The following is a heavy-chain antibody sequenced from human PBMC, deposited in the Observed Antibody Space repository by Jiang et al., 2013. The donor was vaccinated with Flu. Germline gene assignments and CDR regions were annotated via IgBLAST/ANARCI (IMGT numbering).Heavy chain of an antibody. Sequence: SGYTFTSYYMHWVRQAPGQGLEWMGIINPSGGSTSYAQKFQGRVTMTRDTSTSTVYMELSSLRSEDTAVYYCARDSLHDYGSGRLGPRGPRVTASS. V-gene: IGHV1-46*01. J-gene: IGHJ6*02. CDR3: ARDSLHDYGSGR. CDR1: GYTFTSYY. CDR2: INPSGGST.